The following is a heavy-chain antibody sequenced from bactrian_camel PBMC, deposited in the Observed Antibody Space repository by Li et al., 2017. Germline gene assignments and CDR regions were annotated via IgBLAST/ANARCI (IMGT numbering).Heavy chain of an antibody. CDR2: SSSGALSL. Sequence: HVQLVESGGGSVQLGGSLRLSCAASGFTIGNYWMYWVRQAPGKGLEWVSSSSSGALSLVYADSVKGRFTISRDNAKNTLYLQMNSLKSEDTAMYYCVKDPLYYSDYQTFPTWGQGTQVTVS. D-gene: IGHD4*01. CDR1: GFTIGNYW. V-gene: IGHV3S1*01. J-gene: IGHJ4*01. CDR3: VKDPLYYSDYQTFPT.